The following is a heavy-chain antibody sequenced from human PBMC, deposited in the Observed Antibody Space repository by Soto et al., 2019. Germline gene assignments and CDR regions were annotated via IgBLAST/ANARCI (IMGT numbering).Heavy chain of an antibody. Sequence: ASVKVSCEASGYTFTGYWMHWVRQAPGQGLEWTGWINPNSGGTNYAQKFQGRVTMTRYTSISTAYMELSRLRTDDSAVYYCARGWELIHFYFASWGQGALVTVSA. V-gene: IGHV1-2*02. D-gene: IGHD1-26*01. CDR3: ARGWELIHFYFAS. J-gene: IGHJ4*02. CDR1: GYTFTGYW. CDR2: INPNSGGT.